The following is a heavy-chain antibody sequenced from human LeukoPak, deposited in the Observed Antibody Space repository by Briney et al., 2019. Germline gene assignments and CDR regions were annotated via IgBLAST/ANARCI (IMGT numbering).Heavy chain of an antibody. CDR2: INPSGGST. J-gene: IGHJ6*03. CDR3: ARDPVTIFGVNYYMDV. CDR1: GYTFTSYY. V-gene: IGHV1-46*01. Sequence: ASVKVSCKASGYTFTSYYMHWVRQAPGQGLEWMGIINPSGGSTNYAQKFQGRVTMTRDTSTSTVYMELSSLRSEDTAVYYCARDPVTIFGVNYYMDVWGKGTTVTVSS. D-gene: IGHD3-3*01.